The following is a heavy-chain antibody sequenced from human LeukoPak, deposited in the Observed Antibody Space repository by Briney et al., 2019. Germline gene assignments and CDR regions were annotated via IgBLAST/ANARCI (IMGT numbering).Heavy chain of an antibody. V-gene: IGHV1-69*05. J-gene: IGHJ4*02. CDR2: IIPIFGTA. D-gene: IGHD4-17*01. CDR3: ARDWQHMATVIYYFDY. CDR1: GGTFSSYA. Sequence: ASVKVSCKASGGTFSSYAISWVRQAPGQGLEWMGRIIPIFGTANYAQKFQGRVTITTDESTSTAYMELSSLRAEDTAVYYCARDWQHMATVIYYFDYWGQGTLVTVSS.